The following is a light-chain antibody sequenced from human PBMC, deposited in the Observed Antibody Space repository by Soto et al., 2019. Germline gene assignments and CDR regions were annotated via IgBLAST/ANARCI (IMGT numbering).Light chain of an antibody. CDR1: QSITSY. V-gene: IGKV1-39*01. CDR2: AAS. J-gene: IGKJ2*01. Sequence: DLQMTQSPSSLSASVGDRVTIPCRASQSITSYLNWYQQKPGKAPKVLIYAASSLQSGVPSRFSGSGSGTDFTLTISSLQPEDFATYYCQQSYSTPYTFGQGTKLEIK. CDR3: QQSYSTPYT.